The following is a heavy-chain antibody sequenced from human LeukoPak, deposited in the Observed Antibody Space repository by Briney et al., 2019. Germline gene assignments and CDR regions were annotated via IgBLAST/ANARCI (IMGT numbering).Heavy chain of an antibody. V-gene: IGHV1-69*13. CDR3: ARGTSGSYSVGLFDY. J-gene: IGHJ4*02. Sequence: EASVKVSCKASGGTFSSYAFSWVRQAPGQGLEWMGGIIPIFGTANYAQKFQGRVTITADESTSTAYMELSSLRSEDTAVYYCARGTSGSYSVGLFDYWGQGTLVTVSS. CDR2: IIPIFGTA. D-gene: IGHD1-26*01. CDR1: GGTFSSYA.